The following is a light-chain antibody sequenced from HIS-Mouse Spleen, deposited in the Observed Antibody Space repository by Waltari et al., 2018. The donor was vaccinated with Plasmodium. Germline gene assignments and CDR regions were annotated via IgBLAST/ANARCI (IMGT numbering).Light chain of an antibody. J-gene: IGKJ2*01. CDR2: AAS. CDR3: LQDYNYPYT. Sequence: AIQMTQSPSSLSASVGDRVPITCRASQGIRNDLGWYQQKPGKAPKLLISAASSLQRGVPSRFSGSGSGTDFTLTINSLQPEDFATYYCLQDYNYPYTFGQGTKLEIK. V-gene: IGKV1-6*01. CDR1: QGIRND.